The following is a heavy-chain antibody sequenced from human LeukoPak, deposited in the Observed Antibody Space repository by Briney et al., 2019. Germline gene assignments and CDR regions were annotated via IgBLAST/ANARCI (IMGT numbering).Heavy chain of an antibody. D-gene: IGHD2-8*01. J-gene: IGHJ4*02. Sequence: PGGSLRLSCAASGFTFSSYGMHWVRQAPGKGLEWVAIISYDGSNKYYADFVKGRFTISRDNSKNTLYLQMNSLRAEDTAVYYCAKDNEDYWGQGTLVTVSS. CDR3: AKDNEDY. CDR2: ISYDGSNK. V-gene: IGHV3-30*18. CDR1: GFTFSSYG.